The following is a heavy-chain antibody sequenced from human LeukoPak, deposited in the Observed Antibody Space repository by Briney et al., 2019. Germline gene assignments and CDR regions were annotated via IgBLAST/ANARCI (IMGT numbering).Heavy chain of an antibody. J-gene: IGHJ4*02. Sequence: MPSETLSLTCAVYGGSFSGYYWSWIRQPPGKGLEWIGEINHSGSTNYNPSLKSRVTISVDTSKNQFSLKLSSVTAADTAVYYCARAVAKNYFDYWGQGTLVTVSS. CDR1: GGSFSGYY. D-gene: IGHD5-12*01. CDR2: INHSGST. V-gene: IGHV4-34*01. CDR3: ARAVAKNYFDY.